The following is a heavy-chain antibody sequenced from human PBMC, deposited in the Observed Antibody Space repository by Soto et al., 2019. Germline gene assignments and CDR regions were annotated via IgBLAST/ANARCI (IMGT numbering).Heavy chain of an antibody. Sequence: PSETLSLTCAVYGGSFSGYYWSWIRQPPGKGLEWIGEINHSGSTNYNPSLKSRATISVDTSKNQFSLNLSSVTAADTAVYYCVSGEGFIDSSGYYTFYLDYWGQGTLVTVSS. CDR2: INHSGST. CDR1: GGSFSGYY. D-gene: IGHD3-22*01. J-gene: IGHJ4*01. V-gene: IGHV4-34*01. CDR3: VSGEGFIDSSGYYTFYLDY.